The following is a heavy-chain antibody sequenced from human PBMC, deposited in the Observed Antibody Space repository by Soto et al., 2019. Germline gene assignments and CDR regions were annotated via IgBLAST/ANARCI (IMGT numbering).Heavy chain of an antibody. CDR3: ARGFIWGITVNLRSYYYYHCGMDV. J-gene: IGHJ6*02. CDR2: MNPNSGNT. V-gene: IGHV1-8*01. D-gene: IGHD4-17*01. CDR1: GYTFTSYD. Sequence: ASGEGLCKASGYTFTSYDINWVRQATGQGLEWMGWMNPNSGNTGYAQKFQGRVTMTRNTSISTAYMELSSLRSEDTAVYYCARGFIWGITVNLRSYYYYHCGMDVWGQGTTVTVSS.